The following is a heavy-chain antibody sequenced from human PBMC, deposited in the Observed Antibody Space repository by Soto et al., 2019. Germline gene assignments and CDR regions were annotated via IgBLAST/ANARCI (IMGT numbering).Heavy chain of an antibody. D-gene: IGHD3-3*01. V-gene: IGHV3-48*01. CDR3: ASNSITIFGVGGYYYYMDV. CDR1: GFTFSSYS. J-gene: IGHJ6*03. CDR2: ISSSSSTI. Sequence: GGSLRLSCAASGFTFSSYSMNWVRQAPGKGLEWVSYISSSSSTIYYADSVKGRFTISRDNAKNSLYLQMNSLRAEDTAVYYCASNSITIFGVGGYYYYMDVWGKGTTVTVSS.